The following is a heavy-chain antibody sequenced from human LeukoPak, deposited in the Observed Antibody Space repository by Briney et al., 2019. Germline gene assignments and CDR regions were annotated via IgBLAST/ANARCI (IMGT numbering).Heavy chain of an antibody. Sequence: ASVNVSCKVSGYTLTELSMHWVRQAPGKGLEWMGGFDPEDGETIYAQKFQGRVTMTEDTSTDTAYMELSSLRSEDTAVYYCATVRSIGYCSGGSCLSGFDPWGQGTLVTVSS. CDR1: GYTLTELS. J-gene: IGHJ5*02. CDR2: FDPEDGET. CDR3: ATVRSIGYCSGGSCLSGFDP. V-gene: IGHV1-24*01. D-gene: IGHD2-15*01.